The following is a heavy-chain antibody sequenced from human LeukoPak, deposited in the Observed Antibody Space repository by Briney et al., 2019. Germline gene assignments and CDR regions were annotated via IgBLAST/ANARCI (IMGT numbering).Heavy chain of an antibody. J-gene: IGHJ6*03. CDR2: ISGSGGST. Sequence: GGSLRLSCAASGFTFSSYAMSWVRQAPGKGLEWVSAISGSGGSTYYADSVKGRFTISRDNSKNTLYLQMNSLRAEDTAVYYCAREKDDFWSGYGYYYYYYMDVWGKGTTVTVSS. CDR1: GFTFSSYA. V-gene: IGHV3-23*01. CDR3: AREKDDFWSGYGYYYYYYMDV. D-gene: IGHD3-3*01.